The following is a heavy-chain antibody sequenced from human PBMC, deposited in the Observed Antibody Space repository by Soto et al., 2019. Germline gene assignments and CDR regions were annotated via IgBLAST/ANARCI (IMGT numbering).Heavy chain of an antibody. J-gene: IGHJ4*02. V-gene: IGHV3-23*01. Sequence: GGSLRLSCAASGFTFSSYAMSWVRQAPGKGLEWVSAISGSGGSTNYAKSVKGRLTISRDNSKNTLELQMNSLRAEDTAEYYCEKDTMVRAYDYWGQGTLVTVSS. CDR3: EKDTMVRAYDY. CDR2: ISGSGGST. CDR1: GFTFSSYA. D-gene: IGHD3-10*01.